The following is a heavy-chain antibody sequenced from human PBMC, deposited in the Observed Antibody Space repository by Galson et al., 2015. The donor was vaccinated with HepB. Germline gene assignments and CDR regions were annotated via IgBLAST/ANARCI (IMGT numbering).Heavy chain of an antibody. J-gene: IGHJ6*02. D-gene: IGHD3-10*01. Sequence: SLRLSCAGSGFGFHSYGIHWVRQSPGKGLEWVSFISYGATNKYYADSVKGRFSISRDNSKNTLSLQMHGLRPDDTAVYFCVKDGLYLTSGIHSTGFDVGGQGATVIVSS. V-gene: IGHV3-30*18. CDR3: VKDGLYLTSGIHSTGFDV. CDR2: ISYGATNK. CDR1: GFGFHSYG.